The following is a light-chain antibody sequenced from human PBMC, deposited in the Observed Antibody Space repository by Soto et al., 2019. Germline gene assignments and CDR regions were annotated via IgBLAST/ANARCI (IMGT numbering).Light chain of an antibody. Sequence: EMVLTQSPGTLSLSPGEGATLSCRASRSISSSYLAWYQQKPGQAPRLLIYGASSRATGIPDRFSGSGFGKDFTLTISRLEPEDFAVYYCQQYGSSPWTFGQATKVDIK. V-gene: IGKV3-20*01. J-gene: IGKJ1*01. CDR2: GAS. CDR1: RSISSSY. CDR3: QQYGSSPWT.